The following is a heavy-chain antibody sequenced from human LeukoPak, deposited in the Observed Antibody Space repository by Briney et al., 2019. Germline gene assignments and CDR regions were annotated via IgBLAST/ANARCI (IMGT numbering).Heavy chain of an antibody. CDR3: AKSFVLMAYATGMDV. D-gene: IGHD2-8*01. CDR1: GFTFSSYG. V-gene: IGHV3-30*02. Sequence: GGSLRLSCAASGFTFSSYGMHWVRQAPGKGLEWVAFIRYDGSNKYYADSVKGRFTISRDNSKNTLYLQMNSLRAEDTAVYYCAKSFVLMAYATGMDVWGKGTTVTVSS. CDR2: IRYDGSNK. J-gene: IGHJ6*04.